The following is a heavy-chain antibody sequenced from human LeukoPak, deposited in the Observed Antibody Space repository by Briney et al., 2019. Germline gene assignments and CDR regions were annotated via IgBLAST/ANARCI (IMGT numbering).Heavy chain of an antibody. Sequence: GASVKVSCKASGYTFTNYHLHWVRQAPGQGLEWMGIINPSGDSTTYAQKFQGRVTVTRDTSTSTVYVELSSLTSEDTAVYYCARRVVTATHDAFDIWGQGTMVTVSS. CDR1: GYTFTNYH. V-gene: IGHV1-46*01. D-gene: IGHD2-21*02. J-gene: IGHJ3*02. CDR3: ARRVVTATHDAFDI. CDR2: INPSGDST.